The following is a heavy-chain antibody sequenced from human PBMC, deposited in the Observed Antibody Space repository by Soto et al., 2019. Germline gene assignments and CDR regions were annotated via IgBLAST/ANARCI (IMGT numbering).Heavy chain of an antibody. V-gene: IGHV3-11*06. J-gene: IGHJ4*02. D-gene: IGHD6-19*01. CDR3: ARHTSGWHYYDY. Sequence: GGSLRLSCAASGFNFSDHYMNWIRQAPGKGLEWVSYISGSSRYTNFADSVKGRFTTSRDNAKSSLYLQMNSLRAEDTAVYYCARHTSGWHYYDYWGQGTPVTVSS. CDR2: ISGSSRYT. CDR1: GFNFSDHY.